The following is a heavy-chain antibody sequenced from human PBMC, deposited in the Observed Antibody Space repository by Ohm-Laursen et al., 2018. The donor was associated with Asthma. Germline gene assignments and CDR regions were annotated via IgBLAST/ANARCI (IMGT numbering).Heavy chain of an antibody. J-gene: IGHJ4*02. CDR3: ARGYYYDSSGLKNFDY. Sequence: TLSLTCTVSGGSISSGDYYWSWIRQPPGKGLEWIGYIYYSGSTYYNPSLKSRVTISVDTSKNQFSLKLSSVTAADTAVYYCARGYYYDSSGLKNFDYWGQGTLVTVSS. V-gene: IGHV4-30-4*01. CDR2: IYYSGST. CDR1: GGSISSGDYY. D-gene: IGHD3-22*01.